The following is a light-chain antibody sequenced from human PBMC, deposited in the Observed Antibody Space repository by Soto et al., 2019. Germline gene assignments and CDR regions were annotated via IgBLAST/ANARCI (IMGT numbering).Light chain of an antibody. Sequence: VVLTQSPVTLSLSPGERATRSVRASQSFRGLLAWYQQKAGQAPRLLIYGASSRATGVPERLSGNGYGTDLTITITRLEPEDFELYYCQQYGDSTITFGQGTRLEIK. CDR2: GAS. CDR3: QQYGDSTIT. V-gene: IGKV3-20*01. CDR1: QSFRGL. J-gene: IGKJ5*01.